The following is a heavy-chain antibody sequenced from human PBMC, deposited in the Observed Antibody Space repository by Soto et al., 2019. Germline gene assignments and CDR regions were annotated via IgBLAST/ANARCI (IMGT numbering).Heavy chain of an antibody. J-gene: IGHJ6*02. CDR3: AREGQAPYYYYGMDV. V-gene: IGHV1-18*01. CDR1: GYTFTNYG. Sequence: QVQVVQSGDEVKKPGASVKVSCKASGYTFTNYGFSWVRQAPGQGLEWMGWISGYNGNTKYAEKFQGRVTMTTDTSXCTAHMELRRLRSDDTAVYYCAREGQAPYYYYGMDVWGQGTAVTVSS. CDR2: ISGYNGNT.